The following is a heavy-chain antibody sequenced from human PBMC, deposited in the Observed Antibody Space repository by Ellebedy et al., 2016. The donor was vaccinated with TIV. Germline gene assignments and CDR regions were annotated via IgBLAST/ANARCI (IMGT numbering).Heavy chain of an antibody. CDR2: IFYSGST. Sequence: MPSETLSLTCTVSGGSISRSSYYWAWIRQPPGKGPVWIGNIFYSGSTIYNRSLTSRVTMTVNPSNNQFSLTLSAVTAADTAVYYFARATRLGAPVNAYAMDVWGQGTTVTVSS. CDR3: ARATRLGAPVNAYAMDV. J-gene: IGHJ6*02. CDR1: GGSISRSSYY. V-gene: IGHV4-39*07. D-gene: IGHD1-26*01.